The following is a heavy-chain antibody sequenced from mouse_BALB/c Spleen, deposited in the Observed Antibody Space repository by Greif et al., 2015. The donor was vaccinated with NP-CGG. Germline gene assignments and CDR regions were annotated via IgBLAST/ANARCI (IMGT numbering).Heavy chain of an antibody. CDR3: ARSWGNYLDY. Sequence: EVHLVESGGGLVQPGGSRKLSCAASGFTFSSFGMHWVRQAPEKGLEWVAYISSGSSTIYYADTVKGRFTISRDNPKNTLFLQMTSLRSEDTAMYYCARSWGNYLDYWGQGTTLTVSS. V-gene: IGHV5-17*02. CDR2: ISSGSSTI. CDR1: GFTFSSFG. J-gene: IGHJ2*01.